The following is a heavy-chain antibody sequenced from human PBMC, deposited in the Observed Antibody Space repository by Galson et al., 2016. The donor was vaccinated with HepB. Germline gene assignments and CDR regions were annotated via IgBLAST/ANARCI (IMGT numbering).Heavy chain of an antibody. J-gene: IGHJ6*02. CDR3: AKVVSYCSGGSCYYRDFGLGV. D-gene: IGHD2-15*01. V-gene: IGHV3-23*01. Sequence: SLRLSCAASGITFSTHAMNWVRQTPGKGLEWVSVISGNGVRTYYADSVKGRFTISRDNSKNTAYLEMNSLRAEDTATYYCAKVVSYCSGGSCYYRDFGLGVWGQGTTVIVSS. CDR2: ISGNGVRT. CDR1: GITFSTHA.